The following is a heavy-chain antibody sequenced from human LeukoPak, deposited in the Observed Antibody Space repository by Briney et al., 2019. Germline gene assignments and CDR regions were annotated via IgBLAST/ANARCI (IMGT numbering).Heavy chain of an antibody. J-gene: IGHJ4*02. D-gene: IGHD3-10*01. CDR2: IKTDGSST. Sequence: GGSLRLSCAASGFILSSYWMYWVRQAPGKGLVWVSRIKTDGSSTSYADSVKGRFTISRDNAKNTLYLQMNSLRAEDTAVYFCGYGSGNYNDYWGQGTLVTVSS. V-gene: IGHV3-74*01. CDR3: GYGSGNYNDY. CDR1: GFILSSYW.